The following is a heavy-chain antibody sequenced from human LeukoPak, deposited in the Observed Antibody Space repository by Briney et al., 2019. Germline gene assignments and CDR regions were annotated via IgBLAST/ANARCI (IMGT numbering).Heavy chain of an antibody. J-gene: IGHJ5*02. CDR2: INHSGST. Sequence: PSETLSLTCAVYGGSFSGYYWSWIRQPPGKGLEWIGEINHSGSTNYNPSLKSRVTISVDTSKNQFSLKLSSVTAADTAVYYCVRHRIPVRFDPWGKGSLVTVSS. V-gene: IGHV4-34*01. CDR1: GGSFSGYY. D-gene: IGHD6-19*01. CDR3: VRHRIPVRFDP.